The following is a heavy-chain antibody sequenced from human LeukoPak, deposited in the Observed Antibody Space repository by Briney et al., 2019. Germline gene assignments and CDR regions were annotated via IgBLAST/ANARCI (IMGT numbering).Heavy chain of an antibody. V-gene: IGHV4-34*01. D-gene: IGHD5-12*01. J-gene: IGHJ4*02. CDR3: ARIVATTKFDY. Sequence: SETLSLTCAVYGGPFSGYYWSWIRQPPGKGLEGIGEINHSGSTNYNPSLKRRVTISVDTYKNQFSLKLSSVTAADTAVYYCARIVATTKFDYWGQGTLVTVSS. CDR2: INHSGST. CDR1: GGPFSGYY.